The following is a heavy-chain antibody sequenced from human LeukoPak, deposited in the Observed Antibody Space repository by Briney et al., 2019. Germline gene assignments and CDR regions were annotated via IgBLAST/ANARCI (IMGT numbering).Heavy chain of an antibody. D-gene: IGHD1-14*01. Sequence: GGSLRLSCAASVHTLNTNDMSWVRQAPGKGLEWVSVLYSDGNTKYADSVQGRFTISRENSKNTLYLEIHSPDRYGTAFYYCAKGVEPLAANTLAYWGQGTLVTVSS. V-gene: IGHV3-53*05. CDR3: AKGVEPLAANTLAY. J-gene: IGHJ4*02. CDR2: LYSDGNT. CDR1: VHTLNTND.